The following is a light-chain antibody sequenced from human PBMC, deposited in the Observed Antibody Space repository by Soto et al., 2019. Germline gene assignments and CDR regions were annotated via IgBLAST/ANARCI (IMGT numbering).Light chain of an antibody. J-gene: IGKJ1*01. Sequence: GFTQSLPTPPLPPRARATLSFRASQSVSSYLAWYQQKPGQAPRLLIYDASNRATGIPARFSGSGSGTDFTLTISSLEPEDFAVYYCQQDNDWLATFGHGTKVDI. V-gene: IGKV3-11*01. CDR1: QSVSSY. CDR2: DAS. CDR3: QQDNDWLAT.